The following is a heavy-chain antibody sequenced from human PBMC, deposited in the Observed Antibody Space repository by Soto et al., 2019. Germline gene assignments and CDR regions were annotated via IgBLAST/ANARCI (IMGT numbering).Heavy chain of an antibody. CDR3: VRDYFGFWSGSRPEYYSHYYGMDV. D-gene: IGHD3-3*01. CDR2: ISGNNGNT. J-gene: IGHJ6*02. Sequence: QVQLVQSGAEVKKPGASVNISCKASGYTFSSSGLSWVRQAPGQGLEWMGWISGNNGNTHYVQKFKGRVTITTETSTGTANMELRSLRSDATAVYYCVRDYFGFWSGSRPEYYSHYYGMDVWGQGTTVTVSS. V-gene: IGHV1-18*01. CDR1: GYTFSSSG.